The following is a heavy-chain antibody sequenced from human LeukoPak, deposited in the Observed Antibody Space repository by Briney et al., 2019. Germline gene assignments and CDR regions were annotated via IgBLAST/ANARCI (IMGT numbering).Heavy chain of an antibody. CDR2: ISGSGGST. J-gene: IGHJ4*02. Sequence: PGGSLRLSCAASGFTFSSYAMSWVRQAPGKGLEWVSAISGSGGSTYYADSAKGRFTISRDNSKNTLYLQMNSLRAEDTAVYYCAKGTYVVVTAALDYWGQGTLVTVSS. CDR3: AKGTYVVVTAALDY. D-gene: IGHD2-21*02. V-gene: IGHV3-23*01. CDR1: GFTFSSYA.